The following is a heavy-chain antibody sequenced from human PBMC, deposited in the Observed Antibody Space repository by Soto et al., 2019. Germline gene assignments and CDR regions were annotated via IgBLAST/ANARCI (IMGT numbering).Heavy chain of an antibody. CDR2: IYSAGST. Sequence: EVQLVETGGGLIQPGGSLRLSCAASGLTVSRTQMAWVRQVPGKGLQWVSVIYSAGSTYYAHAVKGRFTISRDISENKIYLDLSRVTGDDTAIYYCARAREPEYSSSIFFDYWGRGILVTVSS. V-gene: IGHV3-53*02. CDR1: GLTVSRTQ. J-gene: IGHJ4*02. D-gene: IGHD6-6*01. CDR3: ARAREPEYSSSIFFDY.